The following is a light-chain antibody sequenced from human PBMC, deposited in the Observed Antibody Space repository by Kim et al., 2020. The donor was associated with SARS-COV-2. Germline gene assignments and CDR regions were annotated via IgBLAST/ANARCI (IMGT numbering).Light chain of an antibody. CDR3: ATWDDSLNGHV. Sequence: GQRVTISCSGSSSNIGSNIVNWYQQLPGTAPKLLIYSNNQRPSGVPHRFSGSKSGTSASLAISGLQSEDEADYYCATWDDSLNGHVFGTGTKVTVL. V-gene: IGLV1-44*01. CDR2: SNN. CDR1: SSNIGSNI. J-gene: IGLJ1*01.